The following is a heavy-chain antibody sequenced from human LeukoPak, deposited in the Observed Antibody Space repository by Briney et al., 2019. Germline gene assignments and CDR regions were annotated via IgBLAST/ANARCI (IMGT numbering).Heavy chain of an antibody. CDR1: GYY. CDR2: INPSGGST. V-gene: IGHV1-46*01. J-gene: IGHJ4*02. D-gene: IGHD4-23*01. Sequence: ASVKVSCKASGYYMHWVRQAPGQGLEWMGTINPSGGSTSYAQKFQDRVTMTRDTSTSTVYMELSSLRSEDTAVYYCAREANGGYFDYSGQGTLVTVSS. CDR3: AREANGGYFDY.